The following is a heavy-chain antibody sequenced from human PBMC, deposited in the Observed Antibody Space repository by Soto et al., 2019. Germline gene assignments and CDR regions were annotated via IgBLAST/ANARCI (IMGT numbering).Heavy chain of an antibody. CDR3: ARGIATGQLDP. CDR1: GYTFTRYT. J-gene: IGHJ5*02. V-gene: IGHV1-3*01. Sequence: GASVKVSCKAPGYTFTRYTMNWVRQAPGQRLEWMGWINPDNGNTKSSQKFQDRVIITRDTSASTAYMDLSSLRSEDTAVYYCARGIATGQLDPWGQGTLVTVS. D-gene: IGHD2-15*01. CDR2: INPDNGNT.